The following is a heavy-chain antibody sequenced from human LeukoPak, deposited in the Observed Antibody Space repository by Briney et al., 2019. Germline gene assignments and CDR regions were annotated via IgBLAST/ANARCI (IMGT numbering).Heavy chain of an antibody. J-gene: IGHJ4*02. CDR2: INHSGST. CDR3: ARVGFYGSGSYFDY. V-gene: IGHV4-34*01. Sequence: SETLSLTCALYGGSFSGYYWSWIRQPPGKGLEWIGEINHSGSTNYNPSLKSRVTISVDTSKNQFSLKLSSVTAADTAVYYCARVGFYGSGSYFDYWGQGTLVTVSS. CDR1: GGSFSGYY. D-gene: IGHD3-10*01.